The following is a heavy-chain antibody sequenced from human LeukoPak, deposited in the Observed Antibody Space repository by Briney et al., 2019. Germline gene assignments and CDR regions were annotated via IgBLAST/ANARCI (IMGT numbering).Heavy chain of an antibody. J-gene: IGHJ4*02. CDR1: GFSLGAYW. D-gene: IGHD6-13*01. CDR2: IKGDGREK. V-gene: IGHV3-7*03. CDR3: ATDFWQQLMS. Sequence: GGSLRLSCAASGFSLGAYWMSWVRQAPGKGLEWVANIKGDGREKYYVDSVKGRFTISRDNAKNSLYLQMNSLRPEDTAMYYCATDFWQQLMSWGQGTLVTVSS.